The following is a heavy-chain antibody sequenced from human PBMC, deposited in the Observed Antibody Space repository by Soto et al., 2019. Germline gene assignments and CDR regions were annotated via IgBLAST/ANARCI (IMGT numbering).Heavy chain of an antibody. J-gene: IGHJ4*02. CDR2: VSKSGLDT. V-gene: IGHV3-23*01. Sequence: GGSLRLSCVASGVTFSSYAMSWVRQAPGKGLEWVSAVSKSGLDTNYADFVKGRFTISRDNSKNTLYLQMNSLRAEDTAVYYCARETYGSGSYFSEPSIDYWGQGTLVTVSS. CDR1: GVTFSSYA. CDR3: ARETYGSGSYFSEPSIDY. D-gene: IGHD3-10*01.